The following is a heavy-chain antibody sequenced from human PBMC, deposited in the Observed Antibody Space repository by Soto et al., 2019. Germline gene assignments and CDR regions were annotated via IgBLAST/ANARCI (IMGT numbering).Heavy chain of an antibody. CDR1: GFSFSTYS. J-gene: IGHJ4*02. CDR2: IRSSDRTI. Sequence: EVQLVESGGGLVQPGGSMRLSCSVSGFSFSTYSMNWVRQAPGKGLEWVSYIRSSDRTIYYADSVKGRFTISSDNAEXXXXXXXXXXXXXXXXXXXXXXXSAFSFDYWGQGALVTVSS. V-gene: IGHV3-48*01. CDR3: XXXSAFSFDY.